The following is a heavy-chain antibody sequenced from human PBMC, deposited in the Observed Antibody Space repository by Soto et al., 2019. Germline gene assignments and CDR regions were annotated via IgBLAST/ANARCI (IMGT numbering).Heavy chain of an antibody. CDR1: GGSISSSSYY. J-gene: IGHJ6*02. V-gene: IGHV4-39*07. CDR2: IYYSGST. CDR3: ARDRATLRQQLEFRDYYGMDV. D-gene: IGHD6-13*01. Sequence: SETLSLTCTVSGGSISSSSYYWGWIRQPPGKGLEWIGSIYYSGSTYYNPSLKSRVTISVDTSKNQFSLKLSSVTAADTAVYYCARDRATLRQQLEFRDYYGMDVWGQGTTVTVSS.